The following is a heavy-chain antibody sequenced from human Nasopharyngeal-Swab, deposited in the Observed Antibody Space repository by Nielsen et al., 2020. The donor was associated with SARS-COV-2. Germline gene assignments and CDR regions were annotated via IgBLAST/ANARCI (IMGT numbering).Heavy chain of an antibody. D-gene: IGHD3-3*01. Sequence: GRSLRLSCAASGFTFNNYTFTWFRQAPGKVLEWFSSIISISIYIYYADSVKGRFTISRDNAKNSLYLQMNSLRAEDTAVYYCARDGLDYDFWSAYFMDVWGQGTTVTVSS. CDR2: IISISIYI. J-gene: IGHJ6*02. CDR3: ARDGLDYDFWSAYFMDV. CDR1: GFTFNNYT. V-gene: IGHV3-21*01.